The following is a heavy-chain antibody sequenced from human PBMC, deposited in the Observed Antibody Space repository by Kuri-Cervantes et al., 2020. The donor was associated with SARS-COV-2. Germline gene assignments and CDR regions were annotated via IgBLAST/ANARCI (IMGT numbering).Heavy chain of an antibody. CDR1: GYTFSAYF. CDR3: AREGCSSTSCYSAWFDP. J-gene: IGHJ5*02. D-gene: IGHD2-2*01. CDR2: IIPIFGTA. V-gene: IGHV1-69*05. Sequence: SVKVSCKASGYTFSAYFLHWVRQAPGQGLEWMGGIIPIFGTANYAQKFQGRVTITTDESTSTAYMELSSLRSEDTAVYYCAREGCSSTSCYSAWFDPWGQGTLVTVSS.